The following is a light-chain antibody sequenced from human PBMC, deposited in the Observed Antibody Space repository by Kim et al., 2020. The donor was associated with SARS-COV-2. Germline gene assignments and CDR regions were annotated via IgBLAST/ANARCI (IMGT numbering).Light chain of an antibody. Sequence: SSELTQDPAVSVALGQTVRITCQGDSLRSYYTTWYQQKPGQAPIVVVYGKNNRPSGIPDLFSGSSSGNTASLTITGTQAGDEADYYCNSRDNNDNVLFGGGTQLTVL. CDR3: NSRDNNDNVL. CDR2: GKN. CDR1: SLRSYY. J-gene: IGLJ2*01. V-gene: IGLV3-19*01.